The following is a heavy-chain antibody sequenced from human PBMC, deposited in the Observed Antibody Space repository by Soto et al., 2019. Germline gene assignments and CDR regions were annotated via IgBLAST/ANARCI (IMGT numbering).Heavy chain of an antibody. D-gene: IGHD6-19*01. V-gene: IGHV4-39*01. Sequence: QLQLQESGPGLVKPWETLSLTCTVSGDSISSSSYFWGWIRQPPGKGLEWIGTIFYTGSTYYNPSLKRRVTLSVDTSTNQFSLKLTSVTAADTALYYCARRSGWLYFDYWGQGSLVTVSS. J-gene: IGHJ4*02. CDR1: GDSISSSSYF. CDR3: ARRSGWLYFDY. CDR2: IFYTGST.